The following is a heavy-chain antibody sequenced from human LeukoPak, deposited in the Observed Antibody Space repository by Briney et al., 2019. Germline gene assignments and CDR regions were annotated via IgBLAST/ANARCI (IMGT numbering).Heavy chain of an antibody. D-gene: IGHD6-19*01. CDR2: IYYSGST. CDR1: GGSISSSSYY. CDR3: ARVGGSSGHFDY. V-gene: IGHV4-39*07. Sequence: SETLSLTCTVSGGSISSSSYYWGWIRQPPGKGLEWIGSIYYSGSTYYNPSLKSRVTISVDTSKNQFSLKLSSVTAADTAVYYCARVGGSSGHFDYWGQGTLVTVSS. J-gene: IGHJ4*02.